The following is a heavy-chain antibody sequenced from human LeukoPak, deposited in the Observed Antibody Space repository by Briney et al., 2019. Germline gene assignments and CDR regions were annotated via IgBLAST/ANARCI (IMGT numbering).Heavy chain of an antibody. Sequence: PSETLSLTCAVDDGSFSIYWWTWIRQPPGKGLEWIGEISHNGRTNYNPSLRSRVTISVDKSNYQFSLNLRFVTAADTSVYYCARGSLSGYFPVDQWGQGTLVTVSS. CDR1: DGSFSIYW. J-gene: IGHJ4*02. V-gene: IGHV4-34*01. CDR3: ARGSLSGYFPVDQ. D-gene: IGHD3-22*01. CDR2: ISHNGRT.